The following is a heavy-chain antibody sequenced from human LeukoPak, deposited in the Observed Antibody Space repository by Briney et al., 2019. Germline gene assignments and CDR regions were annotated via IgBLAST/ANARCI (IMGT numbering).Heavy chain of an antibody. V-gene: IGHV4-59*01. CDR1: GGSISSYY. CDR3: ARDLGGVAGARWESGAFDI. J-gene: IGHJ3*02. D-gene: IGHD6-19*01. CDR2: IYYSGST. Sequence: PSETLSLTCTVSGGSISSYYWSWIRQPPGKGLEWIGYIYYSGSTNYNPSLKSRVTISVDTSKNQFSLKLSSVTAADTAVYYCARDLGGVAGARWESGAFDIWGQGTMVTVSP.